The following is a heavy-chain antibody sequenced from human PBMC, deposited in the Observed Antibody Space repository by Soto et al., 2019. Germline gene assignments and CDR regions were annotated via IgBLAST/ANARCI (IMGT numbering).Heavy chain of an antibody. V-gene: IGHV3-23*01. CDR1: GFTFSSYA. Sequence: GGTLRLSCAASGFTFSSYAMSWVRLAPGKGLEWVSAISGSGGSTYYADSVKGRFTIARDNSKNTLYLQMNSLRAEDTAVCYCAKDSSGYTVWGQGTLVTVS. CDR3: AKDSSGYTV. J-gene: IGHJ4*02. D-gene: IGHD3-22*01. CDR2: ISGSGGST.